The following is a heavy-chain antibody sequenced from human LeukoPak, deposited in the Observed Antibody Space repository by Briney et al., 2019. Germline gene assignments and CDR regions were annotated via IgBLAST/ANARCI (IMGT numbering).Heavy chain of an antibody. CDR3: ATNRYSYYYYGMDV. D-gene: IGHD5-18*01. Sequence: SVKVSCKASGGTFSSYAISWVRQAPGQGLEWMGGIIPIFGTANYAQKFQGRVTITADESTSTAYMELSSLRSEDTVVYYCATNRYSYYYYGMDVWGKGTTVTVSS. J-gene: IGHJ6*04. V-gene: IGHV1-69*13. CDR2: IIPIFGTA. CDR1: GGTFSSYA.